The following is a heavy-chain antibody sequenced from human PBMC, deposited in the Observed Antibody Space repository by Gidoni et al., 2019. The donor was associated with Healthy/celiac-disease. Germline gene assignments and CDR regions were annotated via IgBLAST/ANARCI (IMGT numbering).Heavy chain of an antibody. V-gene: IGHV4-4*07. Sequence: QVQQQESGPGLVKPSENLSLTCTVSGCSISRYYWSWIRQPPGKGLEWIGRIYSSGRTNYNPSLKSRVTMSVDTSKNQFSLKLSSVPAADTAVYYCKADFWCGPTIRPFDYWGQVTLVTVSS. J-gene: IGHJ4*02. CDR2: IYSSGRT. CDR1: GCSISRYY. CDR3: KADFWCGPTIRPFDY. D-gene: IGHD3-3*01.